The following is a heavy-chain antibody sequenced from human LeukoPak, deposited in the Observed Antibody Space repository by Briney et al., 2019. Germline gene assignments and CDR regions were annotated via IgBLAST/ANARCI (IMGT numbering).Heavy chain of an antibody. CDR1: GFTFNNYW. V-gene: IGHV3-7*01. J-gene: IGHJ4*02. CDR2: IKQDGSEK. CDR3: ARIGYSSSSFDY. D-gene: IGHD6-6*01. Sequence: GGSLRLSCAASGFTFNNYWMSWVRQAPGKGLEWVANIKQDGSEKDFVDSLKGRFTISRDNAKNSVYLQMNSLRVDDTAVYYCARIGYSSSSFDYWGQGTLVTVSS.